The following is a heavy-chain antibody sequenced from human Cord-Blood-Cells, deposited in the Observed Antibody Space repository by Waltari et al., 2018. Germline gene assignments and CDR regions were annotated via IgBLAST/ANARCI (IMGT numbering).Heavy chain of an antibody. Sequence: QVQLVQSGAEVKTPGASVKVSCKASGYTFTGYYMHWGRQAPGQGLEWMGWINPNSGGTNYAQKFQGRVTMTRDTSISTAYMELSRLRSDDTAVYYCARGGLVMVYARGGFDPWGQGTLVTVSS. CDR3: ARGGLVMVYARGGFDP. CDR1: GYTFTGYY. J-gene: IGHJ5*02. V-gene: IGHV1-2*02. CDR2: INPNSGGT. D-gene: IGHD2-8*01.